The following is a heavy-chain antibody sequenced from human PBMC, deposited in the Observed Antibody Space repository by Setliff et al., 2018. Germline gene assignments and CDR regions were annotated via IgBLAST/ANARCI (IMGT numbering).Heavy chain of an antibody. CDR2: INNYSFKT. D-gene: IGHD2-2*01. J-gene: IGHJ4*02. CDR1: GYTFTNYG. Sequence: ASVKVSCKASGYTFTNYGITWVRQAPGQGLEWMGWINNYSFKTNYPQKFLGRVTMTTDTPTSAAYMELKSLRSDDTAVYYCERLVRYCTTTTCQRTSGDDFWGQGTLVTVSS. V-gene: IGHV1-18*01. CDR3: ERLVRYCTTTTCQRTSGDDF.